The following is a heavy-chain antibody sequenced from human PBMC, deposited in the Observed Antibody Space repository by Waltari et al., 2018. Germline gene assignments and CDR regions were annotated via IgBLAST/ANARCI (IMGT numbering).Heavy chain of an antibody. CDR2: IWYDGSNK. Sequence: QVQLVESGGGVVQPGRSLRLSCAASGFTFSSYGMHWVRQAPGRGLEWVAVIWYDGSNKDYADSVKGRFTISRDNSKNTLYLQMNSLRAEDTAMYYCAKDTEIGQWLVLGAFDIWGQGTMVTVSS. V-gene: IGHV3-30*18. CDR3: AKDTEIGQWLVLGAFDI. CDR1: GFTFSSYG. D-gene: IGHD6-19*01. J-gene: IGHJ3*02.